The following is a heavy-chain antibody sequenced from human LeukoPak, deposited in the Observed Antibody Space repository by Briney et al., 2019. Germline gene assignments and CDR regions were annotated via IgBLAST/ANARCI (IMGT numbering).Heavy chain of an antibody. V-gene: IGHV3-48*04. CDR2: ISSSDII. Sequence: PGGSLRLSCEGSGFSLSTHSMTWARQTPGKGLEWVSYISSSDIIYYADSVKGRFTISRDNAKNSLYLRMNSLRAEDTAVYYCARDVVAVIRGASHNWLDPWGQGTQVTVSS. D-gene: IGHD2-15*01. CDR3: ARDVVAVIRGASHNWLDP. J-gene: IGHJ5*02. CDR1: GFSLSTHS.